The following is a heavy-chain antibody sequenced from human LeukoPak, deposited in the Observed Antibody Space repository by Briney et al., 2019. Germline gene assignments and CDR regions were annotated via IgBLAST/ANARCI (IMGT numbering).Heavy chain of an antibody. CDR2: ISGSGSST. D-gene: IGHD1-26*01. CDR1: GFTFSSYA. J-gene: IGHJ6*02. CDR3: AKDKGWGYSAYDCYGMDV. Sequence: GGSQRLSCAASGFTFSSYAMSWVRQAPGKGLEWVSAISGSGSSTYYADSVKGRFTISRDNSKNTLYLQMNSLRAEDTAVYYCAKDKGWGYSAYDCYGMDVWGQGTTVTVSS. V-gene: IGHV3-23*01.